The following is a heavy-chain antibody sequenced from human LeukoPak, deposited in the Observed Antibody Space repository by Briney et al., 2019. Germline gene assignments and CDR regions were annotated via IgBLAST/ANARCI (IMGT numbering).Heavy chain of an antibody. CDR3: ARDPGLNAFDI. V-gene: IGHV3-53*01. Sequence: GGSLRLSCTASGSGVSNNYMSWVRQAPGKGLEWVAVIYSGAATFYADAVEGRFSLSRDNSQNALFLQMNSLKVEDSAVYYCARDPGLNAFDIWGQGTMVTVSS. CDR2: IYSGAAT. CDR1: GSGVSNNY. J-gene: IGHJ3*02.